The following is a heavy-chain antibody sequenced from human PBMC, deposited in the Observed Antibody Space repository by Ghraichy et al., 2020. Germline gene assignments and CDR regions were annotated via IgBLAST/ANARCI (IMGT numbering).Heavy chain of an antibody. CDR1: GFTFSNAW. J-gene: IGHJ4*02. CDR2: IKSKTDGGTT. D-gene: IGHD6-6*01. CDR3: TSPGGEQLVPSFDY. V-gene: IGHV3-15*01. Sequence: GESLNISCAASGFTFSNAWMSWVRQAPGKGLEWVGRIKSKTDGGTTDYAAPVKGRFTISRDDSKNTLYLQMNSLKTEDTAVYYCTSPGGEQLVPSFDYWGQGTLVTVSS.